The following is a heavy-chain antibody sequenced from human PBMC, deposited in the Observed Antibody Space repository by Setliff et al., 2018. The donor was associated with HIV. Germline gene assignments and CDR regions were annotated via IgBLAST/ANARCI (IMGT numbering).Heavy chain of an antibody. D-gene: IGHD5-12*01. J-gene: IGHJ4*02. CDR2: INTHSGYT. CDR3: ARGKTWLRFLDY. Sequence: ASVKVSCKASGYTFNNYGTSWVRQAPGQGLEWMGWINTHSGYTNYAQNVQGRVTVTMDTSTSTAYMELRSLKSDDTAVYYCARGKTWLRFLDYWGRGTLVTVSS. CDR1: GYTFNNYG. V-gene: IGHV1-18*01.